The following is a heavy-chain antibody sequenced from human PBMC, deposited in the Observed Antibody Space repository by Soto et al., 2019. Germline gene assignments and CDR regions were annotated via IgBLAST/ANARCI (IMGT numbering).Heavy chain of an antibody. V-gene: IGHV2-5*02. D-gene: IGHD3-16*01. Sequence: QITLKDSGPTLVKPTQPLTLTGTVSGFSLSTSGVGVGWIRQPHGKALAWLALIYWDDDKRYSPSLKSRLTITKDTSKNQVVLTITNMDPVDTATYYCAHRRRGSYFDYWGQGTLVTVSS. J-gene: IGHJ4*02. CDR3: AHRRRGSYFDY. CDR2: IYWDDDK. CDR1: GFSLSTSGVG.